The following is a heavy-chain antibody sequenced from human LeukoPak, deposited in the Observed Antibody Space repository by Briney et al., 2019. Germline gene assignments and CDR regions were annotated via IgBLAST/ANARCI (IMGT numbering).Heavy chain of an antibody. CDR3: ARETAAAGSFIAINDY. V-gene: IGHV4-34*01. CDR2: INDSESI. Sequence: SETLSLTCAVYGGSFSGYYWSWIRQPPGKGLEWIGEINDSESINYNPSLKSRVTISVDTSKNQFSLKLSSVTAADTAIYYCARETAAAGSFIAINDYWGQGTLVTVSS. J-gene: IGHJ4*02. D-gene: IGHD6-13*01. CDR1: GGSFSGYY.